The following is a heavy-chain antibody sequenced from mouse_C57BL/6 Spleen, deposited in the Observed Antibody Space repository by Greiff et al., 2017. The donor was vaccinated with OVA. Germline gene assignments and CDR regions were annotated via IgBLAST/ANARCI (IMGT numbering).Heavy chain of an antibody. D-gene: IGHD1-1*01. V-gene: IGHV14-3*01. CDR3: ARCPSLYGSSYYAMDY. CDR2: IDPANGNT. J-gene: IGHJ4*01. Sequence: DVQLQESVAELVRPGASVKLSCTASGFNIKNTYMHWVKQRPEQGLEWIGRIDPANGNTKYAPKFQGKATITADTSSNTAYLQLSSLTSEDTAIYYCARCPSLYGSSYYAMDYWGQGTSVTVSS. CDR1: GFNIKNTY.